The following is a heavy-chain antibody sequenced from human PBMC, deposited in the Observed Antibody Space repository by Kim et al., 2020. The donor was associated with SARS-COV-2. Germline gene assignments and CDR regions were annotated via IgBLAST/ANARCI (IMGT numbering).Heavy chain of an antibody. D-gene: IGHD3-10*01. CDR2: IGTAGDT. CDR1: GFTFSSYD. CDR3: ARGAVTMVRGVITTVFDY. J-gene: IGHJ4*02. Sequence: GGSLRLSCAASGFTFSSYDMHWVRQATGKGLEWVSAIGTAGDTYYPGSVKGRFTISRENAKNSLYLQMNSLRAGDTAVYYCARGAVTMVRGVITTVFDYWGQGTLVTVSS. V-gene: IGHV3-13*04.